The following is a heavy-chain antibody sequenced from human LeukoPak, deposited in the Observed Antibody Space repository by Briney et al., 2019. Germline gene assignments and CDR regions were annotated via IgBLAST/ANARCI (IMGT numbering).Heavy chain of an antibody. Sequence: GASVKVSCKASGYTFTSYNINWVRQAPGQGLEWMGGIIPIFGTANYAQKFQGRVTITADESTSTAYMELSSLRSEDTAVYYCARGGVGATNHWGQGTLVTVSS. J-gene: IGHJ5*02. V-gene: IGHV1-69*13. CDR3: ARGGVGATNH. D-gene: IGHD1-26*01. CDR2: IIPIFGTA. CDR1: GYTFTSYN.